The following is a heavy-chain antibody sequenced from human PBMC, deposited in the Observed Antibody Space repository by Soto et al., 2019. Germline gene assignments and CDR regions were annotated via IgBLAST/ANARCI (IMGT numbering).Heavy chain of an antibody. Sequence: GGSLRLSCAASGFTFSSYGMHWVRQAPGKGLEWVAVISYDGSNKYYADSVKGRFTISRDNSKNTLYLQMNSLRAEDTAVYYCAKVDHKLLWFGEDHYYFDYWGQGTLVTVSS. V-gene: IGHV3-30*18. J-gene: IGHJ4*02. CDR3: AKVDHKLLWFGEDHYYFDY. CDR1: GFTFSSYG. D-gene: IGHD3-10*01. CDR2: ISYDGSNK.